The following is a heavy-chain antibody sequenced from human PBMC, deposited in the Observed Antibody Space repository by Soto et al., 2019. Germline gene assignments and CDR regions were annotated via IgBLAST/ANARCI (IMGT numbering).Heavy chain of an antibody. D-gene: IGHD3-22*01. CDR3: AKLADSAYFSDSSHYFDY. V-gene: IGHV3-30*17. CDR2: ISYDGGTK. CDR1: ELIFSSYA. Sequence: GSLILSCAASELIFSSYAMHWVRKAPGIALEWLAVISYDGGTKYYADSVQGRLTISRDNSKKQLFLQLNSLRVEDTAVYYCAKLADSAYFSDSSHYFDYWGQGSLVTVSS. J-gene: IGHJ4*02.